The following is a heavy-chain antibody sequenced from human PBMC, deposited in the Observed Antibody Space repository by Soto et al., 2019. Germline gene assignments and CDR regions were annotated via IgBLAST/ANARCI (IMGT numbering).Heavy chain of an antibody. J-gene: IGHJ2*01. Sequence: QVQLQQWGAGPLRPLETLSLTCGVSGGSFSGYYWAWIRQSPGKGLEWIGEINDRGSINYNPYLKSRVSISVDTSNNHYFLDLGSVTAADTAVYYCARESHDILTGPPWVWYFDLLGRGTLVTVSS. CDR2: INDRGSI. CDR1: GGSFSGYY. V-gene: IGHV4-34*01. CDR3: ARESHDILTGPPWVWYFDL. D-gene: IGHD3-9*01.